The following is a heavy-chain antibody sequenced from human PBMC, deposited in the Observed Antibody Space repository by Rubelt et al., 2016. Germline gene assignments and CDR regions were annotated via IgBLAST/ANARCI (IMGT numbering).Heavy chain of an antibody. D-gene: IGHD5-18*01. CDR3: ARGGDSFGIDL. J-gene: IGHJ5*02. V-gene: IGHV4-59*12. Sequence: QVQLQESGPGLVKPSETLSLTCTVSAGSISSYYWSWIRQPPGKGLEWIGYIYHSGSTNSNPSLKSRVTISVDTSQNQFSLEWGSVTAADTAVYYCARGGDSFGIDLWGQGTLVTVSS. CDR2: IYHSGST. CDR1: AGSISSYY.